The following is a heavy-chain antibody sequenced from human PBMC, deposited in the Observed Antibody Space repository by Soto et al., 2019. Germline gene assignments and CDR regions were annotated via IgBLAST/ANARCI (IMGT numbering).Heavy chain of an antibody. CDR2: IWYDGSNK. CDR1: GFTFSSYG. V-gene: IGHV3-33*01. J-gene: IGHJ4*02. Sequence: GGSLRLSCAASGFTFSSYGMHWVRQAPGKGLEWVAVIWYDGSNKYYADSVKGRFTISRDNSKNTLYLQMNSLRAEDTAGYYCARAPLAARHGSYYFDYWGQGTLVTVSS. CDR3: ARAPLAARHGSYYFDY. D-gene: IGHD6-6*01.